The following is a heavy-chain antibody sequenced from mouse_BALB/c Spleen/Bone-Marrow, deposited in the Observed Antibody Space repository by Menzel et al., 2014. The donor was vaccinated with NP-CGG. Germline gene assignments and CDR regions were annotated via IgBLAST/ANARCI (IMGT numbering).Heavy chain of an antibody. V-gene: IGHV1-69*01. Sequence: QVQLQQSGAELGMPGASVKMSCKASGYTFTDKWMYWVKQRPGQGLEWIGAIDTSDSYTNYNQKFMGKASLTVDASSSTAYMQVSTLTSDDSAVYYCARGGHDFSLDYWGQGTSVIVSS. D-gene: IGHD2-4*01. CDR1: GYTFTDKW. CDR3: ARGGHDFSLDY. CDR2: IDTSDSYT. J-gene: IGHJ4*01.